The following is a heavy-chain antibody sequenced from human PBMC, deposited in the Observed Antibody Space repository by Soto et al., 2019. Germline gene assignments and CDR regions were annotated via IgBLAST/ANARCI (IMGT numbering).Heavy chain of an antibody. CDR2: ISAYNGNT. CDR3: AGTQRTNYYYYMDV. CDR1: GYTFTSYG. Sequence: ASVKVSCKASGYTFTSYGISWVRQAPGQGLEWMGWISAYNGNTNYAQKLQGRVTMTTDTSTSTAYMELRSLRSDDTAVYYCAGTQRTNYYYYMDVWGKGTTVTISS. J-gene: IGHJ6*03. V-gene: IGHV1-18*01.